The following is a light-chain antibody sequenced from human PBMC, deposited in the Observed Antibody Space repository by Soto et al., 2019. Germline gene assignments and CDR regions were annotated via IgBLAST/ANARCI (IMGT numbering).Light chain of an antibody. V-gene: IGKV1-5*01. Sequence: STLSASVGDRVVITCRASQTISKWLAWYQQKPGKAPKFLIYNASTLEIGVQSRFSAIGSGTEFTLTISSLQPEDFATFYSQQYSTFPRAFGQGTKVDIK. CDR2: NAS. J-gene: IGKJ1*01. CDR3: QQYSTFPRA. CDR1: QTISKW.